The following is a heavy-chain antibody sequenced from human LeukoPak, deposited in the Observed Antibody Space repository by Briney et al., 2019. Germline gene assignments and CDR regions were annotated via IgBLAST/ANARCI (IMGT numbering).Heavy chain of an antibody. J-gene: IGHJ6*03. CDR3: AGSLYYYYMDV. D-gene: IGHD1-26*01. CDR1: GYSISSGYY. Sequence: NSSETLSLTCAVSGYSISSGYYWGWIRQPPGKGLEWIGSIYHSGSTYYNPSLKSRVTISVDTSKNQFSLKPSSVTAADTAVYYCAGSLYYYYMDVWGKGTTVTVSS. V-gene: IGHV4-38-2*01. CDR2: IYHSGST.